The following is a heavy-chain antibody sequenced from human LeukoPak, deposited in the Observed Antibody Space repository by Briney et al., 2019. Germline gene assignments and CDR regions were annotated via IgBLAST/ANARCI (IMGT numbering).Heavy chain of an antibody. CDR3: ARLNIAAAGTNWFDP. D-gene: IGHD6-13*01. CDR1: GGSISSSSYY. Sequence: SVTLSLTCTVSGGSISSSSYYWGWIRQPPGEGREWIGSIYCSGSTYYNPSLKSRVTISVDTSKNQFSLKLSSVTAADTAVYYCARLNIAAAGTNWFDPWGQGTPVTVSS. V-gene: IGHV4-39*01. CDR2: IYCSGST. J-gene: IGHJ5*02.